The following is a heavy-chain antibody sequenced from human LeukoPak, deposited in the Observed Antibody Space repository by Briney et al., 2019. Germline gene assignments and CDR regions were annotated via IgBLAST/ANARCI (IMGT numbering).Heavy chain of an antibody. D-gene: IGHD3-3*02. V-gene: IGHV1-69*01. CDR2: IIPKYSAS. CDR3: VRPDRIFGVPAAFDA. Sequence: GSSVKVSCKASGGSFSDYPINWVRQAPGQGLEWLGGIIPKYSASNYAQAFQGRVTITADESTNTVYMEMSGQRPDDTAVYYCVRPDRIFGVPAAFDAWGQGTLVAVSS. J-gene: IGHJ3*01. CDR1: GGSFSDYP.